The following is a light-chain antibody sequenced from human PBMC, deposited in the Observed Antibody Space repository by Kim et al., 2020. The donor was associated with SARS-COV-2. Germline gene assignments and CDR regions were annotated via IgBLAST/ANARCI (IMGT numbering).Light chain of an antibody. J-gene: IGKJ1*01. V-gene: IGKV3-20*01. Sequence: SPGERATLSCRASQSVSSSYLAWYQQKPGQAPRLLIYGASSRATGIPDRFGGSGSGTDFTLTISRLEPEDFAVYYCQQYGSSLWTFGQGTKVDIK. CDR3: QQYGSSLWT. CDR2: GAS. CDR1: QSVSSSY.